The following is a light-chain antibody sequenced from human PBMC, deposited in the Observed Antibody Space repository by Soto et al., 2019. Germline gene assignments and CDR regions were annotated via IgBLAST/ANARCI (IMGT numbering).Light chain of an antibody. J-gene: IGKJ3*01. CDR2: SAS. V-gene: IGKV1-27*01. Sequence: DIQMTQSPSSLSASVGDRVTITCRASQDIYIYLAWYQQKPGEVPQRLIYSASGLQSGVPSRFSGSGSGTDFTLTISSLQPEDVATYYCQKCDSAPFTFGPGTKVDLK. CDR3: QKCDSAPFT. CDR1: QDIYIY.